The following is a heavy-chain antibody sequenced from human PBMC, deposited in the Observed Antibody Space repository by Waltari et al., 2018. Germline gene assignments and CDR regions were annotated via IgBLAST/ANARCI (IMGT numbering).Heavy chain of an antibody. CDR2: INGDGYGI. CDR1: GFPFSGYW. V-gene: IGHV3-74*01. D-gene: IGHD5-18*01. Sequence: EVPLVEAGGDLVQPGGSLRLSCAAPGFPFSGYWRPWLRQAPGKGLVWVSRINGDGYGITYSDSVQGRFTISRDNTKNTLYLQLNSLRAEDTAVYYCARKGGRGYTYGPFYFDYWGRGTLVTVSS. CDR3: ARKGGRGYTYGPFYFDY. J-gene: IGHJ4*02.